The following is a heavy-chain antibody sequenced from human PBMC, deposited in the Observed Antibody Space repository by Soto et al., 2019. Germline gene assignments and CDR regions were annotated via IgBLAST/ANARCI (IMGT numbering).Heavy chain of an antibody. Sequence: VQLQESGPGLVKPSETLSLTCTVSGGSVSSGSYYWSWIRQPPGKGLEWIGYIYYSGSTNYNPSLKSRVTISVDTSKNQFSLKLSSVTAADTAVYYCAREGLLRWFDPWGQGTLVTVSS. CDR2: IYYSGST. J-gene: IGHJ5*02. CDR3: AREGLLRWFDP. CDR1: GGSVSSGSYY. V-gene: IGHV4-61*01.